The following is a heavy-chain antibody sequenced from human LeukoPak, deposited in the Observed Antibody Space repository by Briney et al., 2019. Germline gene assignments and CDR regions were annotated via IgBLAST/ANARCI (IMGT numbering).Heavy chain of an antibody. V-gene: IGHV1-2*02. CDR1: GYTFTGYY. CDR2: ISPNSGAT. J-gene: IGHJ4*02. D-gene: IGHD6-13*01. Sequence: ASVKVSCKPSGYTFTGYYMHWVRQAPGQGLEWMGWISPNSGATNYAQKFQARVTMTGDTSISTAYMELSSLRSDDTAVYYCARLGGGSSWSNFDYWGQGTLVTVSS. CDR3: ARLGGGSSWSNFDY.